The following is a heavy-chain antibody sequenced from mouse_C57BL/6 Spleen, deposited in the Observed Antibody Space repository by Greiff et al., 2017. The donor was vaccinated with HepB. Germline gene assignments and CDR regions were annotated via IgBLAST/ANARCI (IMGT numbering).Heavy chain of an antibody. V-gene: IGHV1-9*01. J-gene: IGHJ4*01. D-gene: IGHD2-4*01. CDR1: GYTFTGYW. CDR3: AREAYYDAGNYYAMDY. CDR2: ILPGSGRT. Sequence: QVQLQQSGAELLKPGASVKLSCKATGYTFTGYWIEWVKQRPGHGLEWIGEILPGSGRTNYNEKFKGKATFTADTSSNTAYMQLSSLTTEDSASCYCAREAYYDAGNYYAMDYWGQGTSGTVSS.